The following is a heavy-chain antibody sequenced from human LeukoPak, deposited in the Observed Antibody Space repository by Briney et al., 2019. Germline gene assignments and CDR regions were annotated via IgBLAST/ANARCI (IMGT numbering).Heavy chain of an antibody. CDR1: GFTFNTYG. CDR3: ARGGVDYYGSGTYYLMYYFDY. CDR2: ISGSGGAT. J-gene: IGHJ4*02. V-gene: IGHV3-23*01. D-gene: IGHD3-10*01. Sequence: PRGSLRLSCAASGFTFNTYGMSWVRQAPGKGLEWVSGISGSGGATYYADSVKGRFTISRDDPHNTLYLQMNSLRAEDTAVYFCARGGVDYYGSGTYYLMYYFDYWGQGALVTVSS.